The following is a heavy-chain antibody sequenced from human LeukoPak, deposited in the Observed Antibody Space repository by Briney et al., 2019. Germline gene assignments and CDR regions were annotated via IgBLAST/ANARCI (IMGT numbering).Heavy chain of an antibody. CDR3: AKDRPGYSSSWYVARLDY. V-gene: IGHV3-23*01. CDR1: GFTFSNCA. J-gene: IGHJ4*02. D-gene: IGHD6-13*01. CDR2: ISGSGGST. Sequence: GGSLRLSCAASGFTFSNCAMSWVRQAPGKGLEWVSAISGSGGSTYYADSVKGRFTISRDNSKNTLYLQMNSLRAEDTAVYYCAKDRPGYSSSWYVARLDYWGQGTLVTVSS.